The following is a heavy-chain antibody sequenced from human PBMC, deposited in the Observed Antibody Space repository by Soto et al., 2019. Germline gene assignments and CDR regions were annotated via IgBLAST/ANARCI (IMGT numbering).Heavy chain of an antibody. CDR3: ARVGYYGSGSFESYYYYYMDV. CDR1: GFTFSSYW. Sequence: GGSLRLSCAASGFTFSSYWMHWVRQAPGKGLVWVSRINSDGSSTSYADSVKGRFTISRDNAKNTLYLQMNSLRAEDTAVYYCARVGYYGSGSFESYYYYYMDVWGKGTTVTVSS. CDR2: INSDGSST. V-gene: IGHV3-74*01. J-gene: IGHJ6*03. D-gene: IGHD3-10*01.